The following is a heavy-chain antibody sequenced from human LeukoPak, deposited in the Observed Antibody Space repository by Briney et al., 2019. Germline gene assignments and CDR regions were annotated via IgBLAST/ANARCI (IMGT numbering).Heavy chain of an antibody. CDR1: GGSISSSSYY. J-gene: IGHJ4*02. CDR3: AREVVGATNY. Sequence: SETLSLTCTVSGGSISSSSYYWGWIRQPPGKGLEWIGSIYYSGSTYYNPSLKSRVTISVDTSKNQFSLKLSSVTAADTAVYYCAREVVGATNYWGQGTLVTVSS. V-gene: IGHV4-39*07. CDR2: IYYSGST. D-gene: IGHD1-26*01.